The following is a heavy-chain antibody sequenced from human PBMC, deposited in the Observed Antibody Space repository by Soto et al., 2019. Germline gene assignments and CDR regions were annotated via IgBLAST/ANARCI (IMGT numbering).Heavy chain of an antibody. D-gene: IGHD3-3*01. J-gene: IGHJ6*02. CDR2: MNPNSGNT. CDR1: GYTFTSYD. V-gene: IGHV1-8*01. CDR3: ARFDLRITIFGVVIPHGDYYYGMDV. Sequence: ASVKVSCKASGYTFTSYDINWVRQATRQGLEWMGWMNPNSGNTGYAQKFQGRVTMTRNTSISTAYMELSSLRSEDTAVYYCARFDLRITIFGVVIPHGDYYYGMDVWGQGTTVTVSS.